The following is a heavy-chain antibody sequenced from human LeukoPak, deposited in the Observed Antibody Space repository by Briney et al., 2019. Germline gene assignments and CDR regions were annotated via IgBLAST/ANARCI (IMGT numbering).Heavy chain of an antibody. CDR2: IIPIFGTA. Sequence: SVKVSCKASGGTFSSYAISWVRQAPGQGLEWMGGIIPIFGTANYAQKFQGRVTITADKSTSTAYMELSSLRSEDTAVYYCARDFRYCGGDCYSSAAEYFQHWGQGTLVTVSS. J-gene: IGHJ1*01. D-gene: IGHD2-21*02. V-gene: IGHV1-69*06. CDR3: ARDFRYCGGDCYSSAAEYFQH. CDR1: GGTFSSYA.